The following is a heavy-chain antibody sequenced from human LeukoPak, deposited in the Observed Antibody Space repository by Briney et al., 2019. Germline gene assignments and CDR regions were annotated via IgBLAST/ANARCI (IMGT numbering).Heavy chain of an antibody. V-gene: IGHV5-51*01. CDR2: IYPRDSTT. CDR1: GYHSGDSFTSHS. D-gene: IGHD6-13*01. CDR3: ARHPIAGGGAYNWFHP. J-gene: IGHJ5*02. Sequence: KHGESLKISCQGSGYHSGDSFTSHSIAWVRHMPGKGLEWMGIIYPRDSTTLYSPSFQGQVTISADTSIHTAYLQWISLKDSDTAMYYCARHPIAGGGAYNWFHPWGQGTRVTVSS.